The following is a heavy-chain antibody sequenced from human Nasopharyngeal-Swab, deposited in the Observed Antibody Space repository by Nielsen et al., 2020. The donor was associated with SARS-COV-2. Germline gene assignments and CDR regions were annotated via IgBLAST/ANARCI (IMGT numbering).Heavy chain of an antibody. J-gene: IGHJ6*03. D-gene: IGHD2-15*01. CDR2: ISSSSSYI. Sequence: GGSLRLSCAASGFTFSSYSMNWVRQAPGKGLEWVSSISSSSSYIYYADSVKGRFTTSRDNAKNSLYLQMNSLRAEDTAVYYCARAGYCSGGSCYSEDYYYYMDVWGKGTTVTVSS. V-gene: IGHV3-21*01. CDR1: GFTFSSYS. CDR3: ARAGYCSGGSCYSEDYYYYMDV.